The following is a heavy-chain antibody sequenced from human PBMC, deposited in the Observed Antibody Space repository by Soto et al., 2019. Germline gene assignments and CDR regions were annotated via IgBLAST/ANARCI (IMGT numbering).Heavy chain of an antibody. J-gene: IGHJ4*02. Sequence: QVQLVQSGAEVKKPGASVKVSCKASGYTFTSYDINWVRQATGQGLEWMGWMNPNGGNTGYAQKYQGRVTMTRNTSISTAYMELSSLRSEDTAVYYCARGYCSGGSCYEPYFDYWGQGTLVTVSS. CDR2: MNPNGGNT. V-gene: IGHV1-8*01. CDR1: GYTFTSYD. CDR3: ARGYCSGGSCYEPYFDY. D-gene: IGHD2-15*01.